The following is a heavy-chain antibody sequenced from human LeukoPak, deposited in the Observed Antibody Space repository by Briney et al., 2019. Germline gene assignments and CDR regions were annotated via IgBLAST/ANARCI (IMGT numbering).Heavy chain of an antibody. D-gene: IGHD2-2*01. CDR2: IYTSGST. J-gene: IGHJ5*02. Sequence: SETLSLTCTVSGGSISSYYWSWIRQPAGKGLEWIGRIYTSGSTNYNPSLKSRVTLSVDTSKNQFSLKLSSVTAADTAVYYCARARGSTFLNWFDPWGQGTLVTVSS. CDR1: GGSISSYY. CDR3: ARARGSTFLNWFDP. V-gene: IGHV4-4*07.